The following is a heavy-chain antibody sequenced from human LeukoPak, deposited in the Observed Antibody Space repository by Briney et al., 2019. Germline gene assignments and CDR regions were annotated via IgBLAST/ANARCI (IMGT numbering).Heavy chain of an antibody. CDR1: GFTFSSYG. J-gene: IGHJ4*02. Sequence: PGGSLRLSCAASGFTFSSYGMHWVRQAPGRGLEWVANIKYDGSETVYVDSVVGRFTISRDNSNNLVFLQMNNLRAEDTAVYYCATRNNLQYWGQGTLVTVSS. CDR3: ATRNNLQY. CDR2: IKYDGSET. V-gene: IGHV3-7*01. D-gene: IGHD5-24*01.